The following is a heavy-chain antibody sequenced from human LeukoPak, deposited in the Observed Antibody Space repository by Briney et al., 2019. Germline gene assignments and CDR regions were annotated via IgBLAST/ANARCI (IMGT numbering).Heavy chain of an antibody. D-gene: IGHD3-22*01. V-gene: IGHV3-7*01. Sequence: PGGSLRLSCAASGFTFSSYWMHWVRQAPGKGLEWVANIKQDGSEKYYVDSVKGRFTISRDNAKNSLYLQMNSLRAEDAAVYYCARGAGWVFYDSSGYLDYWGQGTLVTVSS. CDR2: IKQDGSEK. J-gene: IGHJ4*02. CDR1: GFTFSSYW. CDR3: ARGAGWVFYDSSGYLDY.